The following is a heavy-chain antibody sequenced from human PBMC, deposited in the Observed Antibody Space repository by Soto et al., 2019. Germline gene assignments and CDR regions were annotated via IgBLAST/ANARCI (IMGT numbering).Heavy chain of an antibody. J-gene: IGHJ2*01. Sequence: QVQLQESGPGLVKPSQTLSLTCTVSGGSISGGVYYWIWIRQPPGQGLEWIGYIFDSGTTYYNPSLKSRVTISVDTAKNKCALRLSSVTATDTAVYYGARESIPLTTDWYFDLWGRGTLVTVSS. V-gene: IGHV4-30-4*01. CDR2: IFDSGTT. CDR3: ARESIPLTTDWYFDL. D-gene: IGHD1-1*01. CDR1: GGSISGGVYY.